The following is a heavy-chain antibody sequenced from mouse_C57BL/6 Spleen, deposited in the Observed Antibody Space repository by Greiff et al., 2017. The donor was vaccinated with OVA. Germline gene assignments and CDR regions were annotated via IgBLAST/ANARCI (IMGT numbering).Heavy chain of an antibody. CDR3: ARIWDGMDY. J-gene: IGHJ4*01. D-gene: IGHD4-1*01. CDR1: GFTFSDYG. V-gene: IGHV5-17*01. CDR2: ISSGSSTI. Sequence: EVKLVESGGGLVKPGGSLKLSCAASGFTFSDYGMHGVRQAPEKGLEWVAYISSGSSTIYYADTVKGRFTISRDNAKNTLFLQMTRLRSEDTAMYYCARIWDGMDYWGQGTSVTVSS.